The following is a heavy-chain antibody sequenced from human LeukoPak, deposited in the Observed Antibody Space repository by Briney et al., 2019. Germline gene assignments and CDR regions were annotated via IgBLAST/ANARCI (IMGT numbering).Heavy chain of an antibody. V-gene: IGHV6-1*01. J-gene: IGHJ4*02. Sequence: SQTLSLTCAISGDSVSNKNTAWNRIRQSPSRGLEWLGRTYYRSKWHNTYAASVKSRITINPDTSKNQFSLKLSSVTAADTAVYYCARGHYKEYFDYWGQGTLVTVSS. CDR2: TYYRSKWHN. CDR1: GDSVSNKNTA. D-gene: IGHD4-11*01. CDR3: ARGHYKEYFDY.